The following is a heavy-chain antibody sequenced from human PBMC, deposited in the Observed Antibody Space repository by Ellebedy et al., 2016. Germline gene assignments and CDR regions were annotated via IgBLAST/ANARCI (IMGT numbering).Heavy chain of an antibody. Sequence: GESLKISXAASGFTFSDYYMSWIRQAPGKGLEWVSYISSSGSTIYYADSVKGRFTISRDNSKNTLYLQMNSLRAEDTAVYYCARALSSSSWYRFDYWGQGTLVTVSS. CDR3: ARALSSSSWYRFDY. CDR1: GFTFSDYY. CDR2: ISSSGSTI. V-gene: IGHV3-11*01. J-gene: IGHJ4*02. D-gene: IGHD6-13*01.